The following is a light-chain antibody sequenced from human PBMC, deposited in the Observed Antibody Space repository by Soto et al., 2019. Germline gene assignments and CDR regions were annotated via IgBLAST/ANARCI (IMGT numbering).Light chain of an antibody. CDR2: DVN. CDR3: FSKISRFVYG. V-gene: IGLV2-14*01. J-gene: IGLJ1*01. CDR1: NTDLGVYGY. Sequence: QSVLAQPASVSGSFGQSITISCSGPNTDLGVYGYVSWYQHHPGKAPKLLIYDVNNRPSGISDRFSGSKSGDTASLTISGLQAEDEAHYFCFSKISRFVYGFGTGTKVTVL.